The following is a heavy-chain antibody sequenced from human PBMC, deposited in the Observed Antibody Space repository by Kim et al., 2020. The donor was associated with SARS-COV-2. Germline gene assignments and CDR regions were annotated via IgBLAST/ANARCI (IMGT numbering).Heavy chain of an antibody. V-gene: IGHV3-30*04. CDR3: ARDSELIVVVTAIFED. Sequence: GGSLRLSCAASGFTFSSYAMHWVRQAPGKGLEWVAVISYDGSNKYYADSVKGRFTISRDNSKNTLYLQMNSLRAEDTAVYYCARDSELIVVVTAIFEDWGQGTLVTVSS. CDR1: GFTFSSYA. CDR2: ISYDGSNK. D-gene: IGHD2-21*02. J-gene: IGHJ4*02.